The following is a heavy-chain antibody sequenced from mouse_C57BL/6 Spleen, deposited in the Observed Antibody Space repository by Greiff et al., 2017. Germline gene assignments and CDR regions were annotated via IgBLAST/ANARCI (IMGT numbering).Heavy chain of an antibody. J-gene: IGHJ4*01. V-gene: IGHV5-6*01. CDR2: ISSGGSYT. CDR1: GFTFSSYG. CDR3: ARSTVVDYAMDY. D-gene: IGHD1-1*01. Sequence: EVKLVESGGDLVKPGGSLKLSCAASGFTFSSYGMSWVRQTPDKRLEWVATISSGGSYTYYPDSVKGRFTISRDNAKKALYLQMSSLTSEDTAMYYCARSTVVDYAMDYWGQGTSVTVSS.